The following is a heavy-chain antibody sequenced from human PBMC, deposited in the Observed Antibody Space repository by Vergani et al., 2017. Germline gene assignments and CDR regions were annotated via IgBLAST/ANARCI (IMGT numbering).Heavy chain of an antibody. CDR2: INYSGST. V-gene: IGHV4-31*03. D-gene: IGHD6-13*01. CDR1: GGSISSGGYY. Sequence: QVQLQESGPGLVKPSQTLSLTCTVSGGSISSGGYYWSWIRQHPGKGLEWIGYINYSGSTYHNPSLKSRVTISVDTSKNQFSLKLSSVTAADTAVYYCARDGYSSYYLKSAVYYYYYMDVWGKGTTVTVSS. J-gene: IGHJ6*03. CDR3: ARDGYSSYYLKSAVYYYYYMDV.